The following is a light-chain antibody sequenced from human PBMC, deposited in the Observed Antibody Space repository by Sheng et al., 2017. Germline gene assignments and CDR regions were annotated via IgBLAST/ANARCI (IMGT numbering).Light chain of an antibody. Sequence: DIVMTQSPLSLPVTPGKPASISCRSSQSLLHSNGYNCLDWYLQKPGQSPQLLIYMGSNRASGVPDRFSGSGSGTDFTLKISRVEAEDVGVYYCMQARQTPWTFGHGTKVEIK. J-gene: IGKJ1*01. CDR3: MQARQTPWT. V-gene: IGKV2-28*01. CDR2: MGS. CDR1: QSLLHSNGYNC.